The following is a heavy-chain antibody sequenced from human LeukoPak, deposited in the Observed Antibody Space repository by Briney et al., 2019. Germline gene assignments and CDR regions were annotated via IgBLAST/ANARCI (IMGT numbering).Heavy chain of an antibody. CDR2: ISAYNGNT. V-gene: IGHV1-18*01. Sequence: ASVKVSCKGSGYSFTSCGIIWVRQAPGQGLEWVGWISAYNGNTNYAQKFQGRVTMTKDTSTSTAYMELRSLRSDDTAVYYCARDVSDFWSFSKYYYMDVWGKGTTVTVSS. J-gene: IGHJ6*03. CDR3: ARDVSDFWSFSKYYYMDV. D-gene: IGHD3-3*01. CDR1: GYSFTSCG.